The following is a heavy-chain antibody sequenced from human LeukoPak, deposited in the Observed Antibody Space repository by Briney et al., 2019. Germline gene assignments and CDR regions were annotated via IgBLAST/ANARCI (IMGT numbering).Heavy chain of an antibody. D-gene: IGHD1-20*01. CDR3: ARDPVVTGTTDGKWFDP. CDR2: IWYDGSNK. V-gene: IGHV3-33*01. J-gene: IGHJ5*02. CDR1: GFTFSSYG. Sequence: GGSLRLSCAASGFTFSSYGMHWVRQAPGKGLEWVAVIWYDGSNKYYADSVKGRFTISRDNSKNTLYLQMNSLRAEDTAVYYCARDPVVTGTTDGKWFDPWGQGTLVTVSS.